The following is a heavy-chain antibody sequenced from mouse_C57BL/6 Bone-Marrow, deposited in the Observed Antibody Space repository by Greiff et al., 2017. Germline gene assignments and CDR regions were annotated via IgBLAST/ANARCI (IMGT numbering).Heavy chain of an antibody. CDR1: GFTFSSYG. Sequence: EVHLVESGGDLVKPGGSLKLSCAASGFTFSSYGMSWVRQTPDKRLEWVATISSGGSYTYYPDSAKGRFTISRDNAKTTLYLHMSSLKSEDTAMYYCARLAGYYSIDYWGPGTSLPVSS. V-gene: IGHV5-6*01. D-gene: IGHD3-3*01. CDR3: ARLAGYYSIDY. CDR2: ISSGGSYT. J-gene: IGHJ4*01.